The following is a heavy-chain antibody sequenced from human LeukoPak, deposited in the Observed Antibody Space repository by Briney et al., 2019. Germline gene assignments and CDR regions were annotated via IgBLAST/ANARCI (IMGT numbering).Heavy chain of an antibody. Sequence: PSETLSLTCTVSGGSISSSSYYWGWIRQPPGKGLEWIGSIYYTGSTNYNPSLKSRVTISLDTPKKQFSLKLSSVTAADTAVYYCARDSYRAAGTDYWGQGTLVTVSS. CDR1: GGSISSSSYY. CDR3: ARDSYRAAGTDY. CDR2: IYYTGST. D-gene: IGHD6-13*01. J-gene: IGHJ4*02. V-gene: IGHV4-39*07.